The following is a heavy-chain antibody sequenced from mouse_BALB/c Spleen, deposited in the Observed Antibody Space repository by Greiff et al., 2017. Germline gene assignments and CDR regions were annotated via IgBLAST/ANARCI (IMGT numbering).Heavy chain of an antibody. V-gene: IGHV3-8*02. J-gene: IGHJ3*01. CDR1: GDSITSGY. Sequence: EVQVVESGPSLVKPSQTLSLTCSVTGDSITSGYWNWIRKFPGNKLEYMGYISYSGSTYYNPSLKSRISITRDTSKNQYYLQLNSVTTEDTATYYCARKKKDGYSTWFAYWGQGTLVTVSA. CDR2: ISYSGST. D-gene: IGHD2-3*01. CDR3: ARKKKDGYSTWFAY.